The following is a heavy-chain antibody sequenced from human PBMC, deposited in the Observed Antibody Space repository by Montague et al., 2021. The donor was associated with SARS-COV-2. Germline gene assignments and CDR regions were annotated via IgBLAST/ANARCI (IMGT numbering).Heavy chain of an antibody. CDR1: GGSLRTPHY. CDR3: AFDRITRGWLDP. V-gene: IGHV4-4*02. Sequence: SETLSLTCAVSGGSLRTPHYWSWVRQPPGKGLEWIGEVHHSGNANYNASFNGLATISVDKSKNQFSLTLTSVTAADTAVYYCAFDRITRGWLDPWGQGTLVTVSS. J-gene: IGHJ5*02. CDR2: VHHSGNA. D-gene: IGHD7-27*01.